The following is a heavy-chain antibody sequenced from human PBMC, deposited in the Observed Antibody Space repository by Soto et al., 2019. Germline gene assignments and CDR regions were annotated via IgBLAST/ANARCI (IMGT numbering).Heavy chain of an antibody. CDR2: ISGSGGST. V-gene: IGHV3-23*01. Sequence: GGSLRLSCSASGFTFSSYAMTWVRQAPGKGLEWVSAISGSGGSTYYADSVKGRFTISRDNSKNTLYLQVNSLRAEDTAVYYCAKNRAEYYYYYMDVWGKGTTVTVSS. J-gene: IGHJ6*03. CDR1: GFTFSSYA. CDR3: AKNRAEYYYYYMDV.